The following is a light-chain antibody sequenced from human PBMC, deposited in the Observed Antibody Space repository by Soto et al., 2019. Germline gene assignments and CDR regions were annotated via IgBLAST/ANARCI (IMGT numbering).Light chain of an antibody. J-gene: IGLJ2*01. CDR3: VAWDDSLSGPV. V-gene: IGLV1-47*01. Sequence: QSVMTQSPSASGTPGQRVTISCSGSSSNIGSNYVYWYQQLPGTAPILLIFRNNERPAGVPGRFSGSKSGTSASLAISGLRSEDEADYYCVAWDDSLSGPVFGGGTKLTVL. CDR1: SSNIGSNY. CDR2: RNN.